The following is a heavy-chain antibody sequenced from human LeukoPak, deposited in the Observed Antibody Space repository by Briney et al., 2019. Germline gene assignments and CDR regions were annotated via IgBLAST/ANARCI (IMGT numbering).Heavy chain of an antibody. CDR3: AREYCSSTSCPYYYYYGMDV. Sequence: ASVKVSCKASGYTFTSYDISWVRQATGQGLEWMGWMNPNSGNTGYAQKFQGRVTMTRNTSISTAYMELSSLRSEDTAVYYCAREYCSSTSCPYYYYYGMDVWGQGTTVTVSS. D-gene: IGHD2-2*01. J-gene: IGHJ6*02. CDR2: MNPNSGNT. V-gene: IGHV1-8*01. CDR1: GYTFTSYD.